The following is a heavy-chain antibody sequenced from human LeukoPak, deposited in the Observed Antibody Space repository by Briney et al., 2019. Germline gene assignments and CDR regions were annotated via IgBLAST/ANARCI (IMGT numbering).Heavy chain of an antibody. J-gene: IGHJ4*02. CDR2: IRVYNGDT. CDR1: GYTFTGYY. D-gene: IGHD3-10*01. CDR3: AREHYGSGSYLGDY. V-gene: IGHV1-18*04. Sequence: GASVKVSSKASGYTFTGYYMHWVRQAPGQGLEWMGWIRVYNGDTNYAQKLQGRVTMTTDTSTSTAYMELRSLRSDDTAVYYCAREHYGSGSYLGDYWGQGTLVTVSS.